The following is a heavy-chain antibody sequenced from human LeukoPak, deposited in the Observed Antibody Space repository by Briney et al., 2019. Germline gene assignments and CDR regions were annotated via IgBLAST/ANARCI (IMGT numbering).Heavy chain of an antibody. Sequence: PGGSLRLSCAASGFTFSSYAMSWVRQAPGKGLEWVSAISSSGGSTYYADSVKGRFTISRDNSKNTLYLQMISLRAEDTAVYHCAKEAGNGWSYFDYWGQGTLVTVSS. D-gene: IGHD6-19*01. V-gene: IGHV3-23*01. J-gene: IGHJ4*02. CDR3: AKEAGNGWSYFDY. CDR1: GFTFSSYA. CDR2: ISSSGGST.